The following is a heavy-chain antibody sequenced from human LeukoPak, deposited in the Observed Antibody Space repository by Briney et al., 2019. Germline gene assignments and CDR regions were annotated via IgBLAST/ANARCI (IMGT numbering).Heavy chain of an antibody. J-gene: IGHJ4*02. CDR3: ARVVGQWLVMFDY. CDR1: GGSISHYY. CDR2: ISYSGST. D-gene: IGHD6-19*01. V-gene: IGHV4-59*12. Sequence: ASETLSLTCTVSGGSISHYYWTWIRQPPGKGLQWIGYISYSGSTYYNPSLKSRVTISVDTSKNQFSLKLSSVTAADTAVYYCARVVGQWLVMFDYWGQGTLVTVSS.